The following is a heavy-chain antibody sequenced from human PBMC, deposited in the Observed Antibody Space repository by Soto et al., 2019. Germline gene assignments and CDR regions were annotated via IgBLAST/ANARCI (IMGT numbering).Heavy chain of an antibody. CDR2: IWYDGSNK. V-gene: IGHV3-33*01. CDR3: VRGSSAYKNY. Sequence: GGLMRLSWAASGVNCGSYGLHWVRQAPGKGLEWVAIIWYDGSNKYYADSVKGRFTISRDNSNNTLYLQMNSLRAEDTAVYYCVRGSSAYKNYWGQGTLVTVSS. J-gene: IGHJ4*02. D-gene: IGHD3-22*01. CDR1: GVNCGSYG.